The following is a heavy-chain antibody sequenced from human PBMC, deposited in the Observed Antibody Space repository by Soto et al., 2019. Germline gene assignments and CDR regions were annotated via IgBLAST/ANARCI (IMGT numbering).Heavy chain of an antibody. CDR1: GFTFSSYS. CDR3: ARAVSKAKYCSSTSCPYYYYYMDV. Sequence: GGSLRLSCAASGFTFSSYSMNWVRQAPGKGLEWVSSISSSSSYIYYADSVKGRFTISRDNAKNSLYLQMNSLRAEDTAVYYCARAVSKAKYCSSTSCPYYYYYMDVWGKGTTVTVSS. D-gene: IGHD2-2*01. J-gene: IGHJ6*03. CDR2: ISSSSSYI. V-gene: IGHV3-21*01.